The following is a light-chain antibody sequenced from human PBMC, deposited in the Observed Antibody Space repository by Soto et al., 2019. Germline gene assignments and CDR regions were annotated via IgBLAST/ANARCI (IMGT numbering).Light chain of an antibody. CDR1: QGISNY. CDR2: ITS. CDR3: QNYNSVPIT. V-gene: IGKV1-27*01. J-gene: IGKJ5*01. Sequence: DIQMTQSPSSLSASVGDRVTITCRASQGISNYLTWFQQKPGKVPKLLIYITSTLQSGVPSRFSGSGSGTDFTLTISSLQPEDVATYYCQNYNSVPITFGQGTRLEIK.